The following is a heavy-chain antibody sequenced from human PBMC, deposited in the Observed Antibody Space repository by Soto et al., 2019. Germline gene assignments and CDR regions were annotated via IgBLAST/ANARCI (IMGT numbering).Heavy chain of an antibody. J-gene: IGHJ6*03. CDR2: IYHSGST. CDR1: SGSISSSNW. CDR3: ARQSCSGGSCYGYYYYYYMDV. V-gene: IGHV4-4*02. D-gene: IGHD2-15*01. Sequence: PEETLSLTCAVSSGSISSSNWWSWVRQPPGKGLEWIGEIYHSGSTNYNPSLKSRVTISVDKSKNQFSLKLSSVTAADTAVYYCARQSCSGGSCYGYYYYYYMDVWGKGTTVTVSS.